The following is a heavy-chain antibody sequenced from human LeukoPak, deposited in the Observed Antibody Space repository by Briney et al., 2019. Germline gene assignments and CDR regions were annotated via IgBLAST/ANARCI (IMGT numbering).Heavy chain of an antibody. Sequence: SETLSLTCTVSGGSISSSSYYWSWIRQHPGKGLEWIGYIYYSGSTYYNPSLKSRVTISVDTSKNQFSLKLSSVTAADTAVYYCARSPVTSREQQLVLGFFDYWGQGTLVTVSS. CDR1: GGSISSSSYY. D-gene: IGHD6-13*01. CDR3: ARSPVTSREQQLVLGFFDY. CDR2: IYYSGST. J-gene: IGHJ4*02. V-gene: IGHV4-31*03.